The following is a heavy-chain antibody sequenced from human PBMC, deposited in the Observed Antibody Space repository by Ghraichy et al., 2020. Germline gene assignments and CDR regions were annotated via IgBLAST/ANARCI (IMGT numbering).Heavy chain of an antibody. J-gene: IGHJ4*02. Sequence: SETLSLTCTVSGGSISSTSYYCGWIRQPPGKGLEWIGSIYYSGTTYFNPSLKSRVTMSVDMSKNQFSLNLSSVTAADTAVYYCARQHWSDYNYFDYWGQGILVTVSS. V-gene: IGHV4-39*01. CDR3: ARQHWSDYNYFDY. CDR1: GGSISSTSYY. CDR2: IYYSGTT. D-gene: IGHD3-10*01.